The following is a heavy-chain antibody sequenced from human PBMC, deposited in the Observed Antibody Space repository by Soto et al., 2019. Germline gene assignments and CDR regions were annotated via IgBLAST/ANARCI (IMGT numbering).Heavy chain of an antibody. CDR1: GGTFSSYA. Sequence: ASVKVSCKASGGTFSSYAISWVRQAPGQGLEWMGGIIPIFGTANYAQKFQGRVTITADESTSTAYMELSSLRSEDTAVYYCASGGSYSPPFDYRGQGTLVTVSS. CDR2: IIPIFGTA. V-gene: IGHV1-69*13. D-gene: IGHD3-10*01. J-gene: IGHJ4*02. CDR3: ASGGSYSPPFDY.